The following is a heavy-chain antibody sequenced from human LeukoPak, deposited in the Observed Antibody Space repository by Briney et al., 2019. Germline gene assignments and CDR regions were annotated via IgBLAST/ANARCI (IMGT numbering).Heavy chain of an antibody. J-gene: IGHJ4*01. CDR1: VSSLSTGGVR. CDR3: ARDLSGYPFDY. CDR2: IDWDDDK. D-gene: IGHD5-18*01. V-gene: IGHV2-70*04. Sequence: SGPTLVNPTQTLTLTCTFSVSSLSTGGVRVSWIRQPPGKALEWLARIDWDDDKFYNTSLKTRLTISKATYKNQVVLTMTTMDPVDSATYYCARDLSGYPFDYWGHGTLVTVSS.